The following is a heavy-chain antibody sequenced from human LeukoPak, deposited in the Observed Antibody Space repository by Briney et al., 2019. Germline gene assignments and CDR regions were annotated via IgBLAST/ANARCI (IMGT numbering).Heavy chain of an antibody. J-gene: IGHJ4*02. CDR2: IYYSGST. V-gene: IGHV4-39*07. Sequence: SETLSLTCTVSGGSISSSSYYWGWIRQPPGKGLEWIGSIYYSGSTYYNPSLKSRVTISVDTSKNQFSLKLTSVTAADTAVYYCASEKIVGAPDYWGQGTLVTVSS. CDR1: GGSISSSSYY. CDR3: ASEKIVGAPDY. D-gene: IGHD1-26*01.